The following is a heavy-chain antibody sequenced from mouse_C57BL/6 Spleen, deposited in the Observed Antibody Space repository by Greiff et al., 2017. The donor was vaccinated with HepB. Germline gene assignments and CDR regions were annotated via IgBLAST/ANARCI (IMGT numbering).Heavy chain of an antibody. Sequence: EVMLVESGGGLVKPGGSLKLSCAASGFTFSDYGMHWVRQAPEKGLEWVAYISSGSSTIYYADTVKGRFTISRDTAKNTLFLQMTSLRSEDTARYYCARRAIYYGSSPHYYARDYWGQGTSVTVSS. D-gene: IGHD1-1*01. CDR3: ARRAIYYGSSPHYYARDY. CDR1: GFTFSDYG. CDR2: ISSGSSTI. V-gene: IGHV5-17*01. J-gene: IGHJ4*01.